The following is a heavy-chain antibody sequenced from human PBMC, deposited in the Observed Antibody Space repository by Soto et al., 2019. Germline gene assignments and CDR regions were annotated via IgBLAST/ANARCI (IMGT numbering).Heavy chain of an antibody. V-gene: IGHV4-59*01. CDR1: GGSISSYY. J-gene: IGHJ5*02. D-gene: IGHD1-7*01. Sequence: PSETLSLTCAVSGGSISSYYWSWIRQPPGKGLEWIGYIYYRGSTNYNPSLESRVTISVDTSKNQFSLKLSSVTAADTAVYYCARVNSNYFDPWGQGTLVTVSS. CDR3: ARVNSNYFDP. CDR2: IYYRGST.